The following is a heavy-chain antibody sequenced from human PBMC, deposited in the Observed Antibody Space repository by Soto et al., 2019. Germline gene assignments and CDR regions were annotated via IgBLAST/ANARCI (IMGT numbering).Heavy chain of an antibody. CDR3: ARRLGVATLNWFDP. V-gene: IGHV4-39*01. CDR2: IYYSGST. D-gene: IGHD5-12*01. J-gene: IGHJ5*02. CDR1: GGSISSSSYY. Sequence: SETLSLTCTVSGGSISSSSYYWGWIRQPPGKGLEWIGSIYYSGSTYYNPSLKSRVTISVDTSKNQFSLKLSSVTAADTAVYYCARRLGVATLNWFDPWGQGTLVTVSS.